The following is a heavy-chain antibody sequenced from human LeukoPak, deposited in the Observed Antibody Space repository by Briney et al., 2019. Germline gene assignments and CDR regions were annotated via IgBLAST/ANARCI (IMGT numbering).Heavy chain of an antibody. J-gene: IGHJ5*02. CDR3: ATPPVGIRFLEWSPPNWFDP. CDR1: GFTFSYYA. Sequence: PGESLLLSCAASGFTFSYYAISSVRWAPGKVVEWVSPISWSGGITYYVDCVKGRFPVPSDNSKNTLYLQMNSLRAEDTAVYYCATPPVGIRFLEWSPPNWFDPWGQGTLVTVSS. D-gene: IGHD3-3*01. CDR2: ISWSGGIT. V-gene: IGHV3-23*01.